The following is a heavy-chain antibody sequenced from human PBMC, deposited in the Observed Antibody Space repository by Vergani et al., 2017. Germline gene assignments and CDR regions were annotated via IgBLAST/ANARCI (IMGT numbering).Heavy chain of an antibody. Sequence: QVQLQESGPGLVKPSETLSLTCAVSGYSISSGYYWGWIRQPPGKGLEWIGSIYHSGSTYYNPSLKSRVTIPVDTSKNQFSLKLSSVTAADTAVYYCARDTAMVKGLDYWGQGTLVTVSS. CDR3: ARDTAMVKGLDY. V-gene: IGHV4-38-2*01. CDR2: IYHSGST. D-gene: IGHD5-18*01. J-gene: IGHJ4*02. CDR1: GYSISSGYY.